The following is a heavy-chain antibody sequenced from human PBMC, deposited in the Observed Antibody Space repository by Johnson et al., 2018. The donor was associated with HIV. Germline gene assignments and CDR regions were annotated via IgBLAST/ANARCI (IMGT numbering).Heavy chain of an antibody. CDR2: IYSDDMT. D-gene: IGHD6-13*01. Sequence: VQLVESGGGVVQPGRSLRLSCAASGFTFSSYAMSWVRQAPGKGLEWVSVIYSDDMTYYADSVKGRFTISRVNSKNTLYLQMNSLRADDTAVYYCARETRSAAAGHGAFDIWGQGTMVTVSS. J-gene: IGHJ3*02. CDR3: ARETRSAAAGHGAFDI. CDR1: GFTFSSYA. V-gene: IGHV3-66*01.